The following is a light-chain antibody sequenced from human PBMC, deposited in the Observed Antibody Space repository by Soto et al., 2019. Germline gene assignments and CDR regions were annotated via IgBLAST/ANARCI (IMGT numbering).Light chain of an antibody. J-gene: IGKJ4*01. Sequence: DIQMTQSPSSLSASVGDRVTITCRASQSISSYLNWYQQKPGKAPKLLIYAASTLQRGVPSRFSGSGSVKDFTLTISSLQPEDFATYYCQQSYSTPLTFGGGTKVEIK. CDR3: QQSYSTPLT. CDR1: QSISSY. V-gene: IGKV1-39*01. CDR2: AAS.